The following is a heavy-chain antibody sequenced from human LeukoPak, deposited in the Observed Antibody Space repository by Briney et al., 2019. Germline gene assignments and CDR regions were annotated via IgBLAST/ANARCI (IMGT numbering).Heavy chain of an antibody. CDR1: GGSFSGYY. J-gene: IGHJ5*02. V-gene: IGHV4-34*01. D-gene: IGHD3-3*01. CDR2: INHSGST. CDR3: ARHQAPYLILGVVTPTRCWFDP. Sequence: SETLSLTCAVYGGSFSGYYWSWIRQPPGKGLEWIGEINHSGSTNYNPSLKSRVTISVDTSKNQFSLKLSSVTAADTAVYYCARHQAPYLILGVVTPTRCWFDPWGQGTLVTVSS.